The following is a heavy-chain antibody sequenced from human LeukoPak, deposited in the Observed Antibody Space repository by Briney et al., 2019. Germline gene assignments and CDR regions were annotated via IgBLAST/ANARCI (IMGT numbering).Heavy chain of an antibody. Sequence: GESLKISCKGSGYSFTSYWIGWVRQMPGKGLEWMGIIYPGDSDTRYSPSFQGQVTISADKSISTAYLQWSSLKASDTAMYYCARTRRIAAAGSTEPDYYGMDVWGQGTTVTVPS. CDR3: ARTRRIAAAGSTEPDYYGMDV. D-gene: IGHD6-13*01. J-gene: IGHJ6*02. CDR1: GYSFTSYW. CDR2: IYPGDSDT. V-gene: IGHV5-51*01.